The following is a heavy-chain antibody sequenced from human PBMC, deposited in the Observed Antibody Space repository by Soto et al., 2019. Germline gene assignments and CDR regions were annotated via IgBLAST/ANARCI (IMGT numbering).Heavy chain of an antibody. D-gene: IGHD2-2*02. CDR3: ARGRSQDGCSSTSCYIQYYYYYGMDV. CDR2: IIPIFGTA. Sequence: QVQLVQSGAEVKKPGSSVKVSCKASGGTFSSYAISWVRQAPGQGLEWMGGIIPIFGTANYAQKFQGRVTITADESTSTAYMELSSLRSEDTAVYYCARGRSQDGCSSTSCYIQYYYYYGMDVWGQGTTVTVSS. CDR1: GGTFSSYA. J-gene: IGHJ6*02. V-gene: IGHV1-69*01.